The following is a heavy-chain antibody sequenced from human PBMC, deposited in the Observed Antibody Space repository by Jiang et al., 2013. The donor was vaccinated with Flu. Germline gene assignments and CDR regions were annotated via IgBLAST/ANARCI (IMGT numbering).Heavy chain of an antibody. CDR1: GYTFTAYF. D-gene: IGHD3-22*01. CDR2: INPNSGDT. CDR3: ARAYYYDSSAYYFDF. V-gene: IGHV1-2*06. J-gene: IGHJ4*02. Sequence: VQLVESGAEVKMPGGSVKVSCKASGYTFTAYFMHWVRQAPGQGLEWMGRINPNSGDTNYAQNFQGRVAMTRDTSISTAYMELTRLTSDDTAVYYCARAYYYDSSAYYFDFGGQGTLVTVSS.